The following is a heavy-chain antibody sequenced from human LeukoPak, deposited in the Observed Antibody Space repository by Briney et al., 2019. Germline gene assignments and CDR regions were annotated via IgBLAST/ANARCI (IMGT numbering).Heavy chain of an antibody. D-gene: IGHD1-1*01. CDR1: GFIFNNHG. CDR3: AKATAVHTFFDY. V-gene: IGHV3-30*02. Sequence: PGGSLRLSCTPSGFIFNNHGMHWVPHAPGEGLEWVAIIRHDGSDEYYADSVKGRFTISRDNSKNTVYLQMNSLRPEDTAIYYCAKATAVHTFFDYWGQGTLVTVSS. J-gene: IGHJ4*02. CDR2: IRHDGSDE.